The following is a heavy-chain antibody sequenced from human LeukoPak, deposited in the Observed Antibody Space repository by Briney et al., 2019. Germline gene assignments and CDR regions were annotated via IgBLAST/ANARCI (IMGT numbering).Heavy chain of an antibody. Sequence: PGGSLRLSCAASGFTFSSYSMNWVRQAPGKGLEWVSYISSSSSTIYYADSVKGRFTISRDNARNSVYLQMNSLRAEDTAVYYCARGHYGLDVWGQGTTVTVSS. V-gene: IGHV3-48*04. CDR2: ISSSSSTI. J-gene: IGHJ6*02. CDR1: GFTFSSYS. CDR3: ARGHYGLDV.